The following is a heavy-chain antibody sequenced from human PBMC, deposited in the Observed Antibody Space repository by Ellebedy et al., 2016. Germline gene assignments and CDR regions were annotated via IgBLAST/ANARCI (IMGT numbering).Heavy chain of an antibody. V-gene: IGHV3-23*01. J-gene: IGHJ4*02. D-gene: IGHD3-22*01. CDR1: GFTFRDYA. CDR3: AKDSSSYYDSYTFDY. Sequence: GGSLRLXXAASGFTFRDYAMSWVRQAPGKGLEWVSLISSSGGTTYYADSVKGRFTISRDNSKNTLYLQMNSLRAEDTAVYYCAKDSSSYYDSYTFDYWGQGTLVTVSS. CDR2: ISSSGGTT.